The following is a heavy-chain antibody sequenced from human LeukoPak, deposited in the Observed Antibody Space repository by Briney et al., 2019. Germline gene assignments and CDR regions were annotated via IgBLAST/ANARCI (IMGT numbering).Heavy chain of an antibody. Sequence: PGGSLRLSCAACGFSFRNHGMHWVRQAPGKRLEWVAVIWDDGNNKRYANSVNGRFTISRDNSENTLYLQMNGLTAEDTAMYYCARDSYQDYYGRFDPWGQGTLVIVSS. D-gene: IGHD3-10*01. J-gene: IGHJ5*02. CDR2: IWDDGNNK. V-gene: IGHV3-33*01. CDR1: GFSFRNHG. CDR3: ARDSYQDYYGRFDP.